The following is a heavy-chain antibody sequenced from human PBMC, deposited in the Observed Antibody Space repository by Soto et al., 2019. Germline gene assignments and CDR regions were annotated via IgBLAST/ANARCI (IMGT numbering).Heavy chain of an antibody. CDR2: ISASGDTV. CDR1: GLPSSGFE. Sequence: GSLRLSCVTSGLPSSGFEMNWVRQAPGKGLEWVSYISASGDTVYYADSVKGRFTISRDNAKNTLYLEMNSLRAEDSAVYYCEDLSVTGGVDVWGQGTTVTVS. D-gene: IGHD2-15*01. V-gene: IGHV3-48*03. CDR3: EDLSVTGGVDV. J-gene: IGHJ6*02.